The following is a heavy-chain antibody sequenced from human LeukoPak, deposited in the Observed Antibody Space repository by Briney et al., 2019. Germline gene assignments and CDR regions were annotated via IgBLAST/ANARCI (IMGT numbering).Heavy chain of an antibody. Sequence: GGSLRLSCAASGFTFSSYWMSWVRQAPGKGLEWVANIKQDGSEKYYVDSVKGRFTISRDNAKNSLYLQMNSLRAEDTAMYYCAREYYYDSSGYYYFDYWGQGTLVTVSS. D-gene: IGHD3-22*01. CDR2: IKQDGSEK. J-gene: IGHJ4*02. CDR1: GFTFSSYW. V-gene: IGHV3-7*01. CDR3: AREYYYDSSGYYYFDY.